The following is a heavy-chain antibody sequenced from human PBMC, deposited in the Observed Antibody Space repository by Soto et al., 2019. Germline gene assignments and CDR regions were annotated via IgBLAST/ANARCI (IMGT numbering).Heavy chain of an antibody. D-gene: IGHD5-12*01. V-gene: IGHV3-30*18. J-gene: IGHJ4*02. CDR1: GFTFSSYG. CDR3: AKDTTIDGYHIDY. CDR2: ISYDGSNK. Sequence: QVQLVESGGGVVQPGRSLRLSCAASGFTFSSYGMHWVRQAPGKGLEWVAVISYDGSNKYYADSVKGRFTISRDNSKNTLYLQMNSLRAEDTAVYYCAKDTTIDGYHIDYWGQGTLVTVSS.